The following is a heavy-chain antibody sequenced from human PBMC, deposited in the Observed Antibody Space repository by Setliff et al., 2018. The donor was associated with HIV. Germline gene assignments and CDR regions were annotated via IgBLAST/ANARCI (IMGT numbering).Heavy chain of an antibody. CDR3: AKDGYYGDFLFYYYYIDV. J-gene: IGHJ6*03. CDR2: VGAVGSPK. Sequence: GSLRLSCAASGFTFSSYAMSWVRQTPGKGLEWVSTVGAVGSPKFYAESVKGRFTISRDNSKNTLYLQLNSLRAEDTAVYYCAKDGYYGDFLFYYYYIDVWGKGTTVTAP. D-gene: IGHD4-17*01. V-gene: IGHV3-23*01. CDR1: GFTFSSYA.